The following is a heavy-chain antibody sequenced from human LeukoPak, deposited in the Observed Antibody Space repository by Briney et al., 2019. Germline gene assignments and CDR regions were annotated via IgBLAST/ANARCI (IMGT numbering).Heavy chain of an antibody. V-gene: IGHV4-59*01. CDR2: IYYSGST. CDR1: GGSISSYY. J-gene: IGHJ3*02. D-gene: IGHD3-22*01. Sequence: PSETLSLTCTVSGGSISSYYWSWIRQPPGKGLEWIGHIYYSGSTNYNPSLKSRVTISVDTSKNQFSLKLSSVTAADTAVYYCARGKWLEDAFHIWGQGTMVTVSS. CDR3: ARGKWLEDAFHI.